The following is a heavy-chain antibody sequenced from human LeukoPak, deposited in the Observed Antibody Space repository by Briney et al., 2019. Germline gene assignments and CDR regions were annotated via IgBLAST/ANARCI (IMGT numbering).Heavy chain of an antibody. CDR2: IYYSGST. D-gene: IGHD1-26*01. CDR1: GGSISSYY. V-gene: IGHV4-59*01. CDR3: ARDKGATVDY. Sequence: PSETLSLTCTVSGGSISSYYWSWIRQPPGKGLEWIGYIYYSGSTNYNPSLKSRVTISVDTSKNQFSLKLSSVTAADTAVYYCARDKGATVDYWGQGTLVTVPS. J-gene: IGHJ4*02.